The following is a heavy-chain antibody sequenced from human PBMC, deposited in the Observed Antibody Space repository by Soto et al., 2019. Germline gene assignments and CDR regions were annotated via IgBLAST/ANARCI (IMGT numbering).Heavy chain of an antibody. V-gene: IGHV3-74*01. D-gene: IGHD2-15*01. CDR3: VRTSLVVAAATREDY. Sequence: EVQLVESGGGLVQPGGSLRLSCAASGFTFSSYWMHWVRXAXGXGXXXVSRINSDGSSTSYADSVKGRFTISRDNAKNTLYLQMNSLRAEDTAVYYCVRTSLVVAAATREDYWGQGTLVTVSS. CDR1: GFTFSSYW. CDR2: INSDGSST. J-gene: IGHJ4*02.